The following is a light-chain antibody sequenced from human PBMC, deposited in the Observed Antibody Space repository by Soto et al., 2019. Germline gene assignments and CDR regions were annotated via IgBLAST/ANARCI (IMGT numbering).Light chain of an antibody. Sequence: QSVLTQPPSASGSPGQSVTISCTGTSGDVGGYNYVSWYQQHPGTAPKLMIYEVTKRPSGVPDRFSGSKSGNTASLTVSGLQAEDEADYYCSSYAGTNNFVFGTGTKSPS. CDR3: SSYAGTNNFV. V-gene: IGLV2-8*01. J-gene: IGLJ1*01. CDR2: EVT. CDR1: SGDVGGYNY.